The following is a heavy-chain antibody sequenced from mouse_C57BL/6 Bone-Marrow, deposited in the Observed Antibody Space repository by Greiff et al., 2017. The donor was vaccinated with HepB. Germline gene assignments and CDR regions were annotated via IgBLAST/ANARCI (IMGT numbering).Heavy chain of an antibody. Sequence: QVQLQQPGTELVKPGASVKLSCKASGYTFTSYWMHWVKQRPGQGLEWIGNINPSNGGTNYNEKFKSKATLTVNKSSSTAYMQLSSLTSEDSAVYYCARKRAYYDYDWFAYWGQGTLVTVSA. D-gene: IGHD2-4*01. V-gene: IGHV1-53*01. CDR2: INPSNGGT. J-gene: IGHJ3*01. CDR1: GYTFTSYW. CDR3: ARKRAYYDYDWFAY.